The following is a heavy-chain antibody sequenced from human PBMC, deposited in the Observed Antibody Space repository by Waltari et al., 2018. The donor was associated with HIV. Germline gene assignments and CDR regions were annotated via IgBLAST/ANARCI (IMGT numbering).Heavy chain of an antibody. V-gene: IGHV6-1*01. CDR1: GDSVSSNRPA. CDR2: TYYRSKWYN. Sequence: QAPLQQSGPGLVKPSQTLSLTCAISGDSVSSNRPAWNWIRQAPSRGLEWLGRTYYRSKWYNDYAVSVKSRITINPDTSKNQFSLQLNSVTPEDTAVYYCARESAYDYCFDYWGQGTLVTVSS. CDR3: ARESAYDYCFDY. D-gene: IGHD4-17*01. J-gene: IGHJ4*02.